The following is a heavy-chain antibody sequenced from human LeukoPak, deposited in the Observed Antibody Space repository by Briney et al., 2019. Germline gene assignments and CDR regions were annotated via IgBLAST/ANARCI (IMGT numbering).Heavy chain of an antibody. Sequence: SVKVSCKASGYTFTSYDINWVRQATGQGREWMGRIIPIFGTANYAQKFQGRVTITTDESTSTAYMELSSLRSEDTAVYYCAAREGVLYYFDYWGQGTLVTVSS. CDR1: GYTFTSYD. CDR3: AAREGVLYYFDY. J-gene: IGHJ4*02. D-gene: IGHD3-10*01. V-gene: IGHV1-69*05. CDR2: IIPIFGTA.